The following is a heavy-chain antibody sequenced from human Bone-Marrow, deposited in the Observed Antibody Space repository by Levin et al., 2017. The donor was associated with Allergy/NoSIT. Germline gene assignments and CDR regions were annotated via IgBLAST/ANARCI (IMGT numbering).Heavy chain of an antibody. Sequence: KISCKASGDTFSNSAISWVRQSPGQGLDWIGGIIPLFDTVNYAQRFQDRVTITADMSTSTAYMELTSLTSDDTAVYYCARAPSPLYIDFWGQGTLVLVSS. J-gene: IGHJ4*02. CDR1: GDTFSNSA. CDR2: IIPLFDTV. V-gene: IGHV1-69*06. CDR3: ARAPSPLYIDF.